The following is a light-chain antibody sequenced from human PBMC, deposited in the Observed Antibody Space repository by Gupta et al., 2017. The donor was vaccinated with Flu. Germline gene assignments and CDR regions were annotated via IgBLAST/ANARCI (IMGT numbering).Light chain of an antibody. CDR2: DST. CDR1: TLGSSS. CDR3: QVWDKSTEHVV. V-gene: IGLV3-21*02. Sequence: SYVLPQTPSVSVAPGPTATLTCGGDTLGSSSVNWYQQRPGQAPLLVVHDSTDRPSGVPDRISGSNSANTATLTITGVEDGDEADYYCQVWDKSTEHVVFGGGTRLTVL. J-gene: IGLJ2*01.